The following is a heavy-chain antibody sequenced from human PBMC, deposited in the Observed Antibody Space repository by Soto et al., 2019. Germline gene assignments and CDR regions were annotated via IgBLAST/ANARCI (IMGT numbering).Heavy chain of an antibody. V-gene: IGHV3-23*01. CDR2: IGGRGNSA. CDR3: VREGRGSFDF. Sequence: GGSLRLSCAASGFIFTNYAMDWVRQAPGKGLEWVSVIGGRGNSAYYADSVQGRFTISRDNSKNTLSLQMSSLTADDTAIYYCVREGRGSFDFWGRGTMVTVSS. D-gene: IGHD5-12*01. J-gene: IGHJ3*01. CDR1: GFIFTNYA.